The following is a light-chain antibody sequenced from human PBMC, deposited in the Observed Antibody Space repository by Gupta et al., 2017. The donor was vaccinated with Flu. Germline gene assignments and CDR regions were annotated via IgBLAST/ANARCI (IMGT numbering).Light chain of an antibody. CDR1: QSVSNY. J-gene: IGKJ4*01. CDR2: DIS. V-gene: IGKV3-11*01. Sequence: GARATLSCSASQSVSNYLVWYQQKPGQVPRLLIYDISNRATGIPARFSGSVSGTDFTLTISSLEPEDFAVYYCQQRSNWPLTFGGGTKVEI. CDR3: QQRSNWPLT.